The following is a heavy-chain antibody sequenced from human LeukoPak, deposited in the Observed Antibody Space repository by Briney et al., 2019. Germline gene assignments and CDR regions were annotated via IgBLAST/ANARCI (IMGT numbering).Heavy chain of an antibody. CDR3: ARLFDS. CDR1: SGSISRSTYY. J-gene: IGHJ4*02. Sequence: SQTLSLTCIVSSGSISRSTYYWGWVRQPPGKGLEWIGKIFYSGNTYHSPPLQSRVTMSADTSKNPFSLRLSSVTAADTALYYFARLFDSWGQGIQVTVSS. CDR2: IFYSGNT. V-gene: IGHV4-39*01.